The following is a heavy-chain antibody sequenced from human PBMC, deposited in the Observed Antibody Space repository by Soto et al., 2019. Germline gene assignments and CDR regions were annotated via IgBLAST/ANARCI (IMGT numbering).Heavy chain of an antibody. Sequence: PSETLSLTCIVSGGSISSYYWSWIRQPPGKGPEWIGDIYYSGSTNYNPSLKSRVTISLDTSKNQFSLKLSSVTAADTAVYYCASFSSSDYVSFDYWGQGTLVTVSS. CDR1: GGSISSYY. J-gene: IGHJ4*02. D-gene: IGHD6-6*01. CDR2: IYYSGST. CDR3: ASFSSSDYVSFDY. V-gene: IGHV4-59*01.